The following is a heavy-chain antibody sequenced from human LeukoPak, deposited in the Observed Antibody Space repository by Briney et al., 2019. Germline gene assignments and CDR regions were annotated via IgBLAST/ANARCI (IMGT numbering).Heavy chain of an antibody. CDR3: ARGGIQVSGIDEFDY. V-gene: IGHV3-13*01. J-gene: IGHJ4*02. CDR2: IGIRGDT. CDR1: GFTFIDYD. D-gene: IGHD6-19*01. Sequence: QSGGSLRLSCAASGFTFIDYDMHWVRQVIGKGLEWVSAIGIRGDTHYSGSVKGRFTISREKAESSLYLQMNSLRAEDTAVYYCARGGIQVSGIDEFDYWGQGTLVTVSS.